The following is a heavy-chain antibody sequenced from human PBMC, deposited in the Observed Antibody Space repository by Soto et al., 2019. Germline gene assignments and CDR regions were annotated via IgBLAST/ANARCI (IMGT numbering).Heavy chain of an antibody. Sequence: QVQLVESGGGVVQPGRSLRLSCAASGFTFSNHGMHWVRQAPGKGLEWVAVIWYDGSYKYYADSVKGRFTISRDNSKNTLYLQMNSLRAEDTAFYYCARQDMVSYYFDSWGQGTLVTVSS. V-gene: IGHV3-33*01. CDR2: IWYDGSYK. CDR1: GFTFSNHG. D-gene: IGHD2-8*01. J-gene: IGHJ4*02. CDR3: ARQDMVSYYFDS.